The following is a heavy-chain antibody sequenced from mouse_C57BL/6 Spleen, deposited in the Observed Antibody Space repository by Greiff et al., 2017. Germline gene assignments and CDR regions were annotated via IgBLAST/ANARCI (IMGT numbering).Heavy chain of an antibody. CDR2: ISYDGSN. Sequence: EVKLMESGPGLVKPSQSLSLTCSVTGYSITSGYYWNWIRQFPGNKLEWMGYISYDGSNNYNPSLKNRISITRDTSKNQFFLKLNSVTTEDTATYYCAMIYDGYLYYFDYWGQGTTLTVSS. J-gene: IGHJ2*01. CDR3: AMIYDGYLYYFDY. V-gene: IGHV3-6*01. D-gene: IGHD2-3*01. CDR1: GYSITSGYY.